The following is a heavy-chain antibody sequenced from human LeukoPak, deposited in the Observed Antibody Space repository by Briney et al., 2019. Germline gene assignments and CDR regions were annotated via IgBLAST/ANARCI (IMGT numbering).Heavy chain of an antibody. V-gene: IGHV1-46*01. CDR3: ARDWGTYYYGSGSVGAFDI. J-gene: IGHJ3*02. CDR1: GYTFTSYY. Sequence: GASVKVSCKASGYTFTSYYMHWVRQAPGQGLEWMGIINPSGGSTSYAQKFQGRVTMTRDTSTSTVYMELSSLRSEDTVVYYCARDWGTYYYGSGSVGAFDIWGQGTMVTVSS. CDR2: INPSGGST. D-gene: IGHD3-10*01.